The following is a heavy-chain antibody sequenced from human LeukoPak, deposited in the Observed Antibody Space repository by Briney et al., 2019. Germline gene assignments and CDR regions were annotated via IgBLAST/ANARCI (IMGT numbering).Heavy chain of an antibody. D-gene: IGHD3-22*01. CDR2: IYTSGST. J-gene: IGHJ3*02. Sequence: SQTLSLTCTVSGGSISSGSYYWSWIRQPAGKGLEWIGRIYTSGSTNYNPSLKSRVTISVDTSKNQFSLKLSSVTAADTAVYYCASGPRLYYYDSSGYCYSSGLGAFDIWGQGTMVTVSS. CDR3: ASGPRLYYYDSSGYCYSSGLGAFDI. CDR1: GGSISSGSYY. V-gene: IGHV4-61*02.